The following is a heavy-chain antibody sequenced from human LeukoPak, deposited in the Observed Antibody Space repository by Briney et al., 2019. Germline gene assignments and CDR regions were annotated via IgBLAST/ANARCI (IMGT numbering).Heavy chain of an antibody. J-gene: IGHJ4*02. CDR1: GYTFTDYY. CDR2: INPNRGGT. Sequence: ASVKVSCKASGYTFTDYYMHWVRQAPGQGLEWMGWINPNRGGTNYAQKFQGRVTMTRDTSISTAYMELSRLTSDDTAVYYCAREPVDTPMVTSFDYWGQGTLVTVSS. CDR3: AREPVDTPMVTSFDY. D-gene: IGHD5-18*01. V-gene: IGHV1-2*02.